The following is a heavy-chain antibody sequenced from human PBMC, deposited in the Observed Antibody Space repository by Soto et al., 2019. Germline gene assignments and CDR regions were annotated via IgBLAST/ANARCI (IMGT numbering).Heavy chain of an antibody. CDR1: GYSFTSYW. CDR3: ARWIREGVDV. CDR2: IYPGDSDT. D-gene: IGHD5-18*01. J-gene: IGHJ6*02. V-gene: IGHV5-51*01. Sequence: PGDSLKISCKGSGYSFTSYWIGWVRQMPGKGLEWIGIIYPGDSDTRYSPSFQGQVTISADKSISTAYLQWSSLEASDTAMHYCARWIREGVDVWGQGTTVTVAS.